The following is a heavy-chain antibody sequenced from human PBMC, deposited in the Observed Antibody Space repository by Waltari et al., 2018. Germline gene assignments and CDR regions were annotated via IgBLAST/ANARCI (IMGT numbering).Heavy chain of an antibody. CDR3: ARVGGFLSTKYYLDY. D-gene: IGHD3-16*01. J-gene: IGHJ4*02. Sequence: QVQLQESGPGLVKPSETLSLTCAVSGYSISSGYYWGWIRQPPGKGLEWIGSIYHSGTTYYHPSLKSRVTISVDTSKNQFSLKLSSVTAADTAVYYCARVGGFLSTKYYLDYWGQGTLVTVSS. CDR1: GYSISSGYY. CDR2: IYHSGTT. V-gene: IGHV4-38-2*01.